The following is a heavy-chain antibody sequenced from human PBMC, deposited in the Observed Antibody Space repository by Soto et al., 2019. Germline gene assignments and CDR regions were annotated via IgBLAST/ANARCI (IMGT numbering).Heavy chain of an antibody. Sequence: GESLKISCNGSGYIFTSYWISWVRQMPGKGLEWMGRIDPSDSYTNYSPSFQGHVTISADKSISTAYLQWSSLKASDTAMYYCARDEQLVQAYYYYGMDVWGQGTTVTVSS. CDR2: IDPSDSYT. D-gene: IGHD6-6*01. J-gene: IGHJ6*02. V-gene: IGHV5-10-1*01. CDR3: ARDEQLVQAYYYYGMDV. CDR1: GYIFTSYW.